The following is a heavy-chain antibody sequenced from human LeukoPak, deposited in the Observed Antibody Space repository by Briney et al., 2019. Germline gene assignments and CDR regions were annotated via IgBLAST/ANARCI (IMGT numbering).Heavy chain of an antibody. J-gene: IGHJ4*02. CDR1: GGSISSYY. D-gene: IGHD2-21*02. CDR3: ARVSAYCGGDCYYYFDY. CDR2: IYHSGST. Sequence: SETLSLTCTVSGGSISSYYWGWIRQPPGKGLEWIGSIYHSGSTYYNPSLKSRVTISVDTSKNQFSLKLSSVTAADTAVYYCARVSAYCGGDCYYYFDYWGQGTLVTVSS. V-gene: IGHV4-38-2*02.